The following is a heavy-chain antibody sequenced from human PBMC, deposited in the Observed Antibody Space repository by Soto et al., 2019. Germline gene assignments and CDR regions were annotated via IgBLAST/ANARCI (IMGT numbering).Heavy chain of an antibody. V-gene: IGHV4-4*07. D-gene: IGHD3-3*01. CDR3: ATRITVFGLLIPPFDP. J-gene: IGHJ5*02. CDR2: IYATGTT. CDR1: GASISGFY. Sequence: SETLSLTCTVSGASISGFYWSWIRKSAGKGLEWIGRIYATGTTDYNPSLKSRVMMSVDTSKKQFSLKLRSVTAADTAVYYCATRITVFGLLIPPFDPLGQGTQGTVSS.